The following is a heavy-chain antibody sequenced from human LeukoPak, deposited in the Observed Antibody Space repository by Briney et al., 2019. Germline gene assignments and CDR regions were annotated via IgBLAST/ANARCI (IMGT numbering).Heavy chain of an antibody. CDR1: GFTFDDYA. J-gene: IGHJ4*02. Sequence: GGSLRLSCAASGFTFDDYAMHWVRQAPGKGLEWVSLIRGDGGSTYYADSVKGRFTISRDNSKNSLYLQMNSLRTEDTALYYCAKDTIVGYDFWSGYFAYWGQGTLVTVSS. CDR3: AKDTIVGYDFWSGYFAY. D-gene: IGHD3-3*01. CDR2: IRGDGGST. V-gene: IGHV3-43*02.